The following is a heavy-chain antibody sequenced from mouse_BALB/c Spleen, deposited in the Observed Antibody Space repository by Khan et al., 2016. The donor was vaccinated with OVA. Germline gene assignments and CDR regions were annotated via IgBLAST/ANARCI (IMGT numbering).Heavy chain of an antibody. Sequence: EVQLQESGPGLVKPSQSLSLTCTVTGYSITSGYGWNWIRQFPGNKLEWMGYISYSGSTNYNPSLKSRITITRDTSKNQLFLQLNSVTTEDTATYYCARTARIKYWGQGTTLTVSS. V-gene: IGHV3-2*02. J-gene: IGHJ2*01. D-gene: IGHD1-2*01. CDR1: GYSITSGYG. CDR2: ISYSGST. CDR3: ARTARIKY.